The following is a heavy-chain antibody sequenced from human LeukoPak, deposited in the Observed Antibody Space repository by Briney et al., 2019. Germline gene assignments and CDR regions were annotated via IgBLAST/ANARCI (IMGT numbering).Heavy chain of an antibody. J-gene: IGHJ3*02. CDR1: GFTFGSYA. Sequence: GGSLRLSCAASGFTFGSYAMSWVRQAPGKGLEWVSAISGSGGSTYYADSVKGRFTISRDNSKNTLYLQMNSLRAEDTAVYYCAKHDSSGRLGDAFDIWGQGTMVTVSS. V-gene: IGHV3-23*01. CDR3: AKHDSSGRLGDAFDI. CDR2: ISGSGGST. D-gene: IGHD3-22*01.